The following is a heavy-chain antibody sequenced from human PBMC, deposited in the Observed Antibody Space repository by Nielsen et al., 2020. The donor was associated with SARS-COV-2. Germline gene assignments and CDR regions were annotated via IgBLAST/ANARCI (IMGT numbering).Heavy chain of an antibody. CDR1: GFTFSSYA. V-gene: IGHV3-30*12. CDR3: AREVTTSVTSCFDY. J-gene: IGHJ4*02. Sequence: GGSLRLSCAASGFTFSSYAMPWVRQAPGKGLEWVSLVSFDGKQTSCADSVKGRFTVSRDNSETTLYLQMNSLRDEDTAVYYCAREVTTSVTSCFDYWGQGTLVTVSS. D-gene: IGHD4-17*01. CDR2: VSFDGKQT.